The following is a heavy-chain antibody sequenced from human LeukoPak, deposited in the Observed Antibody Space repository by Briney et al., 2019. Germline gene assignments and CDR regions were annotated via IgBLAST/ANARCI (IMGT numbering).Heavy chain of an antibody. CDR3: ARGYVDTAMVISETYFDY. V-gene: IGHV4-39*07. J-gene: IGHJ4*02. CDR2: IYHSGST. Sequence: MPSETLFLTCTVSGGSISSRGYYWGWIRQPPGKGLEWIGSIYHSGSTYYNPSLKSRVTISVDTSKNQFSLKLSSVTAADTAVYYCARGYVDTAMVISETYFDYWGQGTLVTVSS. CDR1: GGSISSRGYY. D-gene: IGHD5-18*01.